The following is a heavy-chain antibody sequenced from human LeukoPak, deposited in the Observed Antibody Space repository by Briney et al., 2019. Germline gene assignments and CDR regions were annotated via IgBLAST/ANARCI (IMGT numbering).Heavy chain of an antibody. J-gene: IGHJ4*02. Sequence: PSETLSLTCTVSGYSISSGYYWSWIRQPPGKGLEWTGYIYYSGSTNYNPSLKSRVTISVDTSKNQFSLKLSSVTAADTAVYYSARAAYYYDSSGYFIPFDYWGQGTLVTVSS. D-gene: IGHD3-22*01. V-gene: IGHV4-61*01. CDR3: ARAAYYYDSSGYFIPFDY. CDR2: IYYSGST. CDR1: GYSISSGYY.